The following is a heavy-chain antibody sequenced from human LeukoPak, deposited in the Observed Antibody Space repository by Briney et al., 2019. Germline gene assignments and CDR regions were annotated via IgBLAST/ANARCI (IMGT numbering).Heavy chain of an antibody. J-gene: IGHJ3*02. V-gene: IGHV3-20*04. Sequence: GGSLRLSCAASGFTVSSNYMSWVRQAPGKGLEWVSGINWNGGSTGYADSVKGRFTISRDNAKNSLYLQMNSLRAEDTAVYYCARTFGGWSAFDMWGQGTMVTVSA. CDR2: INWNGGST. D-gene: IGHD3-10*01. CDR3: ARTFGGWSAFDM. CDR1: GFTVSSNY.